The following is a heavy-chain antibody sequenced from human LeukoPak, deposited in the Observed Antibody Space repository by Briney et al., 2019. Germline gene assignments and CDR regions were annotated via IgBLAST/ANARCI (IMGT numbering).Heavy chain of an antibody. CDR3: AKDSGTAAGTGGYFDY. D-gene: IGHD6-13*01. J-gene: IGHJ4*02. CDR1: GFTFSSYG. Sequence: PGGSLRLSCAASGFTFSSYGMHWVRQAPGKGLEWVAVIWYDGSNKYYADSVEGRFTISRDNSKNTLYLQMNSLRAEDTAVYYCAKDSGTAAGTGGYFDYWGQGTLVTVSS. V-gene: IGHV3-33*06. CDR2: IWYDGSNK.